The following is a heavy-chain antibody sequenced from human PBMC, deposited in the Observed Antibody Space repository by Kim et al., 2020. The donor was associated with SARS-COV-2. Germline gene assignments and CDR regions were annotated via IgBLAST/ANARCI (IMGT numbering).Heavy chain of an antibody. CDR2: IRSKAYGGTT. Sequence: GGSLRLSCTASGFTFGDYAMSWVRQAPGKGLEWVGFIRSKAYGGTTEYAASVKGRFTISRDDSKSIAYLQMNSLKTEDTAVYYCTRDNRPHSYYDFWSGYGNTYYYGMDVWGQGTTVTVSS. CDR1: GFTFGDYA. J-gene: IGHJ6*02. CDR3: TRDNRPHSYYDFWSGYGNTYYYGMDV. D-gene: IGHD3-3*01. V-gene: IGHV3-49*04.